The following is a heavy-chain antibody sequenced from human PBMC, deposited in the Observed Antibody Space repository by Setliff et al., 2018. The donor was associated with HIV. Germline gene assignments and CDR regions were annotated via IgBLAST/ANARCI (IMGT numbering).Heavy chain of an antibody. D-gene: IGHD6-13*01. Sequence: KPSETLSLTCAVSGYSISSGYYWGWIRQSPGKGLEWIGEINHSGRTKYSPSLRSRVSISVDTSKTQFSLKLSSVTAADTAVYYCARRAGYTSSWYREDYYYMDVWGKGTTVTVSS. CDR2: INHSGRT. J-gene: IGHJ6*03. CDR3: ARRAGYTSSWYREDYYYMDV. CDR1: GYSISSGYY. V-gene: IGHV4-38-2*01.